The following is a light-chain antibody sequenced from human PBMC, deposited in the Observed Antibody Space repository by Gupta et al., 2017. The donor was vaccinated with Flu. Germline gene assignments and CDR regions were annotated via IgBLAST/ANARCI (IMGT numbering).Light chain of an antibody. J-gene: IGLJ2*01. Sequence: QSALTNPVSVAASPGQSTTISCTVTSSYVGGSNYVFWYQQHPGNAPKLMIFEVSRRPSGMSIRFSGSKSGNTASLTISGLQAEDEAYYYCSSYTNANTVVIFGGGTKLTVL. V-gene: IGLV2-14*01. CDR3: SSYTNANTVVI. CDR2: EVS. CDR1: SSYVGGSNY.